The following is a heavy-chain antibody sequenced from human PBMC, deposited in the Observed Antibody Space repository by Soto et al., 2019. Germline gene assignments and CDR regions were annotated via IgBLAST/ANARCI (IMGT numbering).Heavy chain of an antibody. CDR2: IYYSGST. CDR3: ARAKAPLYSSSWYWFDP. D-gene: IGHD6-13*01. Sequence: SGTLSLTCTFSGGSISSYYWSWIRQPPGKGLEWIGYIYYSGSTNYNPSLKSRVTISVDTSKNQFSLKLSSVTAADTAVYYCARAKAPLYSSSWYWFDPWGQGTLVTVS. V-gene: IGHV4-59*08. J-gene: IGHJ5*02. CDR1: GGSISSYY.